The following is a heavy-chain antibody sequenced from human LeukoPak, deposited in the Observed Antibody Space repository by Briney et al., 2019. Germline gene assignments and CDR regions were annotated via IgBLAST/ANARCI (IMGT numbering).Heavy chain of an antibody. CDR1: GGTFSSYA. CDR3: ARESTDYYDSSGYYYGPVY. CDR2: IIPIFGTA. J-gene: IGHJ4*02. V-gene: IGHV1-69*13. Sequence: ASVKVSCKASGGTFSSYAISWVRQAPGQGLEWMGGIIPIFGTANYAQNFQGGVTITADESTSTAYMELSNLRSEDTAVYYCARESTDYYDSSGYYYGPVYWGQGTLVTVSS. D-gene: IGHD3-22*01.